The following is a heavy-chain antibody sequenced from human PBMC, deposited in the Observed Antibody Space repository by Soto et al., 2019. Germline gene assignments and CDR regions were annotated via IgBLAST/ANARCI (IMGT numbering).Heavy chain of an antibody. CDR2: ISTYNGNT. V-gene: IGHV1-18*04. D-gene: IGHD1-26*01. CDR3: ARVGLGATTGY. CDR1: GYTFTSYG. Sequence: QVRLVQSGAEVKKPGASVKVSCKASGYTFTSYGITWVRQPPGQGLEWMGWISTYNGNTDYAQNLQGRVTMTTDTSTSTAYMELRSLRSDDTAVYYCARVGLGATTGYWGQGTLVTVSS. J-gene: IGHJ4*02.